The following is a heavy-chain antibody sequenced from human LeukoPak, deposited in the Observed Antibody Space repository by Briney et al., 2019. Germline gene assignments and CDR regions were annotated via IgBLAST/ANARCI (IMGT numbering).Heavy chain of an antibody. CDR3: ARGSSSSLEYFDY. J-gene: IGHJ4*02. D-gene: IGHD6-6*01. CDR1: GYSFTTYW. V-gene: IGHV5-51*01. Sequence: GESLKISCKGSGYSFTTYWIGWVRQMPGKGLEWMAIIYPGDSDTRYSPSFQGQVTVSADKSVSTAYLQWSSLKAADTAMYYCARGSSSSLEYFDYWGQGTLATVSS. CDR2: IYPGDSDT.